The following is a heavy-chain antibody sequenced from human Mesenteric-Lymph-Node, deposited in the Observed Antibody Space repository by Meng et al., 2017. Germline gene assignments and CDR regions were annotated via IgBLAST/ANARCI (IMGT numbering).Heavy chain of an antibody. CDR2: IHHSGSA. CDR3: ASFDHIPRRNYFDY. Sequence: QMQLQESGPGLVAPSQTLPLTWTVSGGSMSSGSYYWSWIRQPPGKGLEWIGYIHHSGSAYYNPSLKSRVSISVDTSKNQFSLNLNSMTAADTAVYYCASFDHIPRRNYFDYWGQGTLVTVSS. D-gene: IGHD2-21*01. CDR1: GGSMSSGSYY. J-gene: IGHJ4*02. V-gene: IGHV4-30-4*01.